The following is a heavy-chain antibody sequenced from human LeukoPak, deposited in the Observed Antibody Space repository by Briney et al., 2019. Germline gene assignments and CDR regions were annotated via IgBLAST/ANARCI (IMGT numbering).Heavy chain of an antibody. CDR3: ARQGSPYYYDSSGYSPIDY. V-gene: IGHV5-51*01. D-gene: IGHD3-22*01. Sequence: GESLKISCKGSGYSFTSYWIGWVRQMPGKGLEWMEIIYPGDSDTRYSPSFQGQVTISADKSISTAYLQWSSLKASDTAMYYCARQGSPYYYDSSGYSPIDYWGQGTLVTVSS. CDR2: IYPGDSDT. J-gene: IGHJ4*02. CDR1: GYSFTSYW.